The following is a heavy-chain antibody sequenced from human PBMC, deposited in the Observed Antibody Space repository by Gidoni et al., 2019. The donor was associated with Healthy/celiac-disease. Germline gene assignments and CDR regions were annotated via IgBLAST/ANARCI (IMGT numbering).Heavy chain of an antibody. CDR3: AREKGGYCSSTSCSFDY. V-gene: IGHV1-2*02. CDR1: VYTFTGYY. D-gene: IGHD2-2*01. J-gene: IGHJ4*02. Sequence: QVQLVQSGAEVTKPGASVKVSCKASVYTFTGYYMHWVRQAPGQGLEWMGWINPNSGGTNYAQKFQGRVTMTRDTSISTAYMELSRLRSDDTAVYYCAREKGGYCSSTSCSFDYWGQGTLVTVSS. CDR2: INPNSGGT.